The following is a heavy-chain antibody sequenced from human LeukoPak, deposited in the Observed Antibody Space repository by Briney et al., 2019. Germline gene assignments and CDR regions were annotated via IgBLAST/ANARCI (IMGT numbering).Heavy chain of an antibody. J-gene: IGHJ4*02. V-gene: IGHV4-59*01. CDR3: ARMYGSGSYYHPFYY. D-gene: IGHD3-10*01. CDR2: IYYSGST. Sequence: SETLSLTCTVSGGSISSYYWSWIRQPPGKGLEWIGYIYYSGSTNYNPSLKSRVTISVDTSKNQFSLKLSSVTAADTAVYYCARMYGSGSYYHPFYYWGQGALVTVSS. CDR1: GGSISSYY.